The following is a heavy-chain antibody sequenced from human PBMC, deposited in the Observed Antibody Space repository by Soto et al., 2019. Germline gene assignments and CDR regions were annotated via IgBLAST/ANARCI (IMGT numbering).Heavy chain of an antibody. J-gene: IGHJ3*01. V-gene: IGHV3-33*01. CDR1: GFTFSNYG. CDR3: EGRDDPFHV. Sequence: QVQLVESGGGVVQPGTSLRLSCVATGFTFSNYGIHWVRQAPGRGLEWVAVIWHDGSQKYLSDSVRGRFTISRDNSKNTVYLPMNSLRAEDTAVYYCEGRDDPFHVWGQGTMVTVSS. CDR2: IWHDGSQK.